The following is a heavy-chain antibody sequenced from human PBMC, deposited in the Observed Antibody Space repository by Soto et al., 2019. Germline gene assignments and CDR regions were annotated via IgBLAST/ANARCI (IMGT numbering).Heavy chain of an antibody. J-gene: IGHJ3*02. V-gene: IGHV1-69*13. CDR3: ARDPSEIFGVVIIRAFDI. CDR1: GGTFSRYA. Sequence: GVSVKVSCKASGGTFSRYAISWVRQAPGQGLEWMGGIIPIFGTANYAQKFQGRVTITADESTSTAYMELSSLRSEDTAVYYCARDPSEIFGVVIIRAFDIWGQGTMVPVS. CDR2: IIPIFGTA. D-gene: IGHD3-3*01.